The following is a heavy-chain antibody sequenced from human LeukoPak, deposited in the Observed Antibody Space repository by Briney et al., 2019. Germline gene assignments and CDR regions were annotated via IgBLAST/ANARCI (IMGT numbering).Heavy chain of an antibody. D-gene: IGHD1-26*01. CDR2: ISSDGNNK. J-gene: IGHJ4*02. Sequence: GRSLRLSCAASGFTFSSYGMHWVRQAPGKGLEWVAVISSDGNNKNYVDSVKGRFTFSRDNSKNTLYLQMNSLRAEDTAVYYCARGVGTTNPPEDYWGQGTLVTVSS. CDR1: GFTFSSYG. V-gene: IGHV3-30*03. CDR3: ARGVGTTNPPEDY.